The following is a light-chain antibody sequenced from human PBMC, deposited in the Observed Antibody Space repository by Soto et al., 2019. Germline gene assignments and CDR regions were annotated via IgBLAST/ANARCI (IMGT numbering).Light chain of an antibody. CDR1: SSDVGAYNY. Sequence: QSALTQPPSASGSPGQSVTISCTGTSSDVGAYNYVSWYQQLPGKAPKLIIYEVSKRPSGVPDRFSGSKSGNTASLTVSGLQAEGEADYHCTSYAGTYSFFYVFGTGTKVTVL. CDR2: EVS. CDR3: TSYAGTYSFFYV. J-gene: IGLJ1*01. V-gene: IGLV2-8*01.